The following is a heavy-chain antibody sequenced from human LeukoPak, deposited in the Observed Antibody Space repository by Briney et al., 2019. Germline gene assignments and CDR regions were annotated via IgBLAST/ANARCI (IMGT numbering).Heavy chain of an antibody. CDR1: GFTFDDYA. D-gene: IGHD3-22*01. CDR2: ISWNSGSI. CDR3: AKAPDYDSSGPGRFDY. Sequence: GGSLRLSCAASGFTFDDYAMHWVRQAPGKGLEWVSGISWNSGSIGYADSVKGRFTISRDNAKNSLYLQMNSLRAEDTALYCCAKAPDYDSSGPGRFDYWGQGTLVTVSS. J-gene: IGHJ4*02. V-gene: IGHV3-9*01.